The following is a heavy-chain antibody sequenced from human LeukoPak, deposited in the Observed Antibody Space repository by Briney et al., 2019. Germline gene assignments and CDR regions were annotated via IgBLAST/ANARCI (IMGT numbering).Heavy chain of an antibody. V-gene: IGHV3-74*01. J-gene: IGHJ4*02. Sequence: GGSLRLSCAASEFTFSTYWMHWVRQAPGKGLVWVSRINPDGSTASYAGSVEGRFTISRDNAKNTLYLQMNSLRAEDTAVYFCARVAAGEYNFHHWGQGTLVTVSS. CDR1: EFTFSTYW. CDR2: INPDGSTA. D-gene: IGHD6-25*01. CDR3: ARVAAGEYNFHH.